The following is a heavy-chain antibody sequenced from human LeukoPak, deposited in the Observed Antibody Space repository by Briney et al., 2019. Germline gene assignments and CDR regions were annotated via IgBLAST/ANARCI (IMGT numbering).Heavy chain of an antibody. J-gene: IGHJ6*02. CDR2: TSSSSSTI. Sequence: GGSQRLSCAASGFTFSGYDMSWVRQAPGKGLEWVSYTSSSSSTIYYADSVKSRFTISRDNAKNSLYLQMNSLRAEDTAVYYCARLRYYGMDVWGQGTTVTVSS. CDR3: ARLRYYGMDV. CDR1: GFTFSGYD. V-gene: IGHV3-48*04.